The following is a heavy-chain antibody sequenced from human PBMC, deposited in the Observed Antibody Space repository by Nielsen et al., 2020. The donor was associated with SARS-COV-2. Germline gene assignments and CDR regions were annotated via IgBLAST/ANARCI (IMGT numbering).Heavy chain of an antibody. Sequence: WVRQAPGQGLEWLGWVNPNSGHTDSAQKFQGRVTMTRNSSISTAYMELSSLRSEDTAIYYCVRGQDYFFYGMDVWGQGTTVTVSS. J-gene: IGHJ6*02. CDR2: VNPNSGHT. CDR3: VRGQDYFFYGMDV. V-gene: IGHV1-8*01.